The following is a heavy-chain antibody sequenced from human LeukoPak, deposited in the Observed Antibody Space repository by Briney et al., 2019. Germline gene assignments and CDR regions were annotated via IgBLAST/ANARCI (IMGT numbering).Heavy chain of an antibody. D-gene: IGHD5-18*01. J-gene: IGHJ4*02. Sequence: GGSLRLSCAASGFTFSSYAMSWVRQAPGKGLEWVSAISGSGGSTYYADSVKGRFTIPRDNSKNTLYLQMNSLRAEDTAVYYCAKAVEDTAMGTGLDYWGQGTLVTVSS. V-gene: IGHV3-23*01. CDR2: ISGSGGST. CDR1: GFTFSSYA. CDR3: AKAVEDTAMGTGLDY.